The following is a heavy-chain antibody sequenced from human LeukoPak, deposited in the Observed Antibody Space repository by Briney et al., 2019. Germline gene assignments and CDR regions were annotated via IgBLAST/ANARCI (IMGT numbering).Heavy chain of an antibody. J-gene: IGHJ3*02. D-gene: IGHD5-12*01. V-gene: IGHV3-66*04. Sequence: PGGSLRLSCAASGFTFSNYAMSWVRQAPGKGPEWVSVIYSGENTIYADSVKGRFTISRDKSKNTLSLQMNSLRAEDTALYYCVRQSTYSAFDIWGHGTMVTVSS. CDR3: VRQSTYSAFDI. CDR2: IYSGENT. CDR1: GFTFSNYA.